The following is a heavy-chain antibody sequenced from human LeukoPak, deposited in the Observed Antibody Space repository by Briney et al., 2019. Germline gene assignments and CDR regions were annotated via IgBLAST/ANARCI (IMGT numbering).Heavy chain of an antibody. CDR2: IYYSGST. CDR1: GGSISSYY. CDR3: AAYFSGYPHFQY. Sequence: SETLSLTCTVSGGSISSYYWSWIRQPPGKGLEWIGYIYYSGSTNYNPSLKSRVTISVDTSKNQFSLNLSSVTAADTAVYYCAAYFSGYPHFQYWGQGTLVTVSS. J-gene: IGHJ4*02. V-gene: IGHV4-59*08. D-gene: IGHD5-12*01.